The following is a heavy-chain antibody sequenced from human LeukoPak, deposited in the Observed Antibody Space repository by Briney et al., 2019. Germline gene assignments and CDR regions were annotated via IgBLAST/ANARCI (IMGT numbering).Heavy chain of an antibody. V-gene: IGHV4-61*02. CDR3: ARRGRVEYDFWSGYYYNMDV. J-gene: IGHJ6*03. CDR1: GGSISSGSYY. D-gene: IGHD3-3*01. Sequence: PSETLSLTCTVSGGSISSGSYYWSWIRQPAGKGLEWIGRIYTSGSTNYNPSLKSRVTISVDTSKNQFSLKLSSVTAADTAVYYCARRGRVEYDFWSGYYYNMDVWGKGTTVTVSS. CDR2: IYTSGST.